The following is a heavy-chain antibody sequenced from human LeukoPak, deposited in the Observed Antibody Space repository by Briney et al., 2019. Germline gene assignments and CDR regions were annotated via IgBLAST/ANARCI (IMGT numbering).Heavy chain of an antibody. D-gene: IGHD3-10*01. CDR1: GFTFDKYS. V-gene: IGHV3-48*01. Sequence: GGSLRLSCAASGFTFDKYSMNWVRQAPGKGLEWVSHISSASITIHYADSVKGRFTISRDNAKSSLYLHMTSLRAEDTALYYCARDYYRSGSYAVDFWGQGTLVTVSS. CDR2: ISSASITI. J-gene: IGHJ4*02. CDR3: ARDYYRSGSYAVDF.